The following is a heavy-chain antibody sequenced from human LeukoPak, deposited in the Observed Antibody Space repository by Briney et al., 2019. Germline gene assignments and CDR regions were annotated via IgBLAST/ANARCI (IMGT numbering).Heavy chain of an antibody. J-gene: IGHJ4*02. D-gene: IGHD3-22*01. Sequence: ASVKVSCKASGYTFTSYGISWVRQAPGQGLEWMGWISAYNGNTNYAQKLQGRVTMTTDTSTSTAYMELRGLRSDDTAVYYCARARGYYYDSSAGVADYWGQGTLVTVSS. CDR2: ISAYNGNT. CDR1: GYTFTSYG. V-gene: IGHV1-18*01. CDR3: ARARGYYYDSSAGVADY.